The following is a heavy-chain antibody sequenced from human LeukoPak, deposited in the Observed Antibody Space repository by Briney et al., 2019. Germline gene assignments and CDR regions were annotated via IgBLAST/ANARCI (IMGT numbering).Heavy chain of an antibody. J-gene: IGHJ4*02. Sequence: KTSETLSLTCAVYGGSFSGYYWSWIRQPPGKGLEWIGEINHSGSTNYNPSLKSRVTISVDTSKNKFSLKLSSVTAADTAVYYCARMMKITMIVVVYFDYWGQGTLVTVSS. CDR1: GGSFSGYY. CDR2: INHSGST. V-gene: IGHV4-34*01. D-gene: IGHD3-22*01. CDR3: ARMMKITMIVVVYFDY.